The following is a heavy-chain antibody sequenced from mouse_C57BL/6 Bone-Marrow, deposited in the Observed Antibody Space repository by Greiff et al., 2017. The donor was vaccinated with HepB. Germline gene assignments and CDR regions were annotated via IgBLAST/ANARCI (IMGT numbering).Heavy chain of an antibody. Sequence: QVQLKQSGAELARPGASVKLSCKASGYTFTSYGISWVKQRTGQGLEWIGEIYPRSGNTYYNEKFKGKATLTADKSSSTAYMELRSLTSEDSAVYFCARIPVYYGYLWFAYWGQGTLVTVSA. CDR2: IYPRSGNT. CDR1: GYTFTSYG. J-gene: IGHJ3*01. V-gene: IGHV1-81*01. CDR3: ARIPVYYGYLWFAY. D-gene: IGHD2-2*01.